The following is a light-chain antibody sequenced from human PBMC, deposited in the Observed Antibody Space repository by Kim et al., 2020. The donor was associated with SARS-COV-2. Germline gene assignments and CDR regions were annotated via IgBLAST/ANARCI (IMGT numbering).Light chain of an antibody. CDR3: NSRDSSGNHLV. CDR2: GKN. V-gene: IGLV3-19*01. J-gene: IGLJ2*01. CDR1: SLRSYY. Sequence: SSELTQDPAVSVALGQTVRITCQGDSLRSYYASWYQQKPGQAPVLVIYGKNNRPSGIPDQFSGSSSGNTASLTITGAQAEDEADYYCNSRDSSGNHLVFGGGTKLTV.